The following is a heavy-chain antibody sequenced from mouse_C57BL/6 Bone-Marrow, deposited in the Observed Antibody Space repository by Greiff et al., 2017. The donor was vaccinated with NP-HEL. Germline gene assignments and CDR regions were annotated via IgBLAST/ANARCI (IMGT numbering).Heavy chain of an antibody. CDR1: GYTFTSYW. D-gene: IGHD1-1*01. CDR2: INPGSGGT. V-gene: IGHV1-55*01. J-gene: IGHJ4*01. CDR3: ARSRYYGSNYYAMDY. Sequence: VQLQQPGAELVKPGASVKMSCKASGYTFTSYWITWVKQRPGQGLEWIGVINPGSGGTNYNEKFKGKATLTADKSSSTAYMQLSSLTSEDSAVYFCARSRYYGSNYYAMDYWGQGTSVTVSS.